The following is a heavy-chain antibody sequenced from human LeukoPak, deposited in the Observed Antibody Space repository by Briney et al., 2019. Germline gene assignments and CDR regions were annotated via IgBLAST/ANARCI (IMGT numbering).Heavy chain of an antibody. J-gene: IGHJ1*01. CDR1: GFTFSSYA. D-gene: IGHD2-15*01. V-gene: IGHV3-23*01. CDR2: ISGSGGST. CDR3: AGGYCSGGSCYFEYFQH. Sequence: GGSLRLSCAASGFTFSSYAMSWVRQAPGKGLEWVSAISGSGGSTYYADSVKGRFTISRDNAKNSLYLQMNSLRAEDTALYYCAGGYCSGGSCYFEYFQHWGQGTLVTVSS.